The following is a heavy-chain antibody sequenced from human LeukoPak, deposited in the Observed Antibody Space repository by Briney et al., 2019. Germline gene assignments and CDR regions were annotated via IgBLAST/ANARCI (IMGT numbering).Heavy chain of an antibody. CDR3: ARVDTVMAYYFDL. CDR1: GFTVSTNC. D-gene: IGHD5-18*01. CDR2: IYSGGTT. V-gene: IGHV3-53*04. Sequence: GGSLRLSCAASGFTVSTNCMTWVRQAPGNGLEWVSTIYSGGTTYYADSVMGRFTISRHNSRNTLYLRMNSLRAEDTAVYYCARVDTVMAYYFDLWGQGTLVTVSS. J-gene: IGHJ4*02.